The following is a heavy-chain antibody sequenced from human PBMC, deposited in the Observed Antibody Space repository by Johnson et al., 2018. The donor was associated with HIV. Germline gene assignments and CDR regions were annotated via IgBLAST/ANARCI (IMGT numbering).Heavy chain of an antibody. CDR2: ISGSGGSI. Sequence: VQLVESGGGLVQPGGSLRLSCAASGFTFSSYAMSWVRQAPGKGLEWVSAISGSGGSIGYADSVKGRFTISRDNAKNSLYLQMNSLTAEDTALYYCAREDYHRALDVWGQGTMVTVSS. CDR3: AREDYHRALDV. CDR1: GFTFSSYA. J-gene: IGHJ3*01. V-gene: IGHV3-23*04. D-gene: IGHD4-11*01.